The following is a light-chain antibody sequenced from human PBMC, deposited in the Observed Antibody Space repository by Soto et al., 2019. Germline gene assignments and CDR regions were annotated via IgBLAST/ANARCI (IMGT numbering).Light chain of an antibody. V-gene: IGKV1-39*01. Sequence: DIQMTQSPSSLSAPVGDRVTITCRATQRITTYLNWYQQKPGKAPKFLISAASNLQSGVPSGFSGSGSGTDFTLTISSLQPEDSATYYCQQSHSTPLTFGGGTKIEIK. CDR3: QQSHSTPLT. CDR2: AAS. CDR1: QRITTY. J-gene: IGKJ4*01.